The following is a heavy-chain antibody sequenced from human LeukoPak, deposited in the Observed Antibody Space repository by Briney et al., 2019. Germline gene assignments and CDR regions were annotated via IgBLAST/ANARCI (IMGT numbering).Heavy chain of an antibody. J-gene: IGHJ6*03. CDR1: GDSISSYY. CDR3: ARATNYGSGYYYYMDV. CDR2: IYTSVST. Sequence: SETLSLTCTVSGDSISSYYWSWIRQPPGKGLEWIGYIYTSVSTNYNPSLKSRVTISVDTSKNQFSLKLSSVTAADTAVYYCARATNYGSGYYYYMDVWGKGTTVTVSS. V-gene: IGHV4-4*09. D-gene: IGHD3-10*01.